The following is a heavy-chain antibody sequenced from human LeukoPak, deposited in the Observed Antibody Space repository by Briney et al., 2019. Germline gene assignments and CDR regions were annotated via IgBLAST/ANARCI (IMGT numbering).Heavy chain of an antibody. CDR3: AKSKTSQWELLETYYFDY. CDR2: MNPNSGNT. Sequence: ASVKVSCKASGYTFTSYDINWVRQATGQGLEWMGWMNPNSGNTGYAQKFQGRVTMTRNTSISTAYMELSSLRSEDTAVYYCAKSKTSQWELLETYYFDYWGQGTLVTVSS. CDR1: GYTFTSYD. D-gene: IGHD1-26*01. V-gene: IGHV1-8*01. J-gene: IGHJ4*02.